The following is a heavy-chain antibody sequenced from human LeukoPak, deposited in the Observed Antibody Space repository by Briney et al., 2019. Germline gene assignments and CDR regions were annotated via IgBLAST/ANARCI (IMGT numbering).Heavy chain of an antibody. CDR3: ARNGSAVVSAAVPFDC. V-gene: IGHV1-18*01. D-gene: IGHD2-15*01. CDR2: ISAYNDNT. CDR1: GYTFISYG. Sequence: ASVKVSCKASGYTFISYGISWVRQAPGQGLEWMGWISAYNDNTNYAQKLQGRVTMTTDTSTSTAYIELRSLRSDDTAVYYCARNGSAVVSAAVPFDCWGQGTLVTVSS. J-gene: IGHJ4*02.